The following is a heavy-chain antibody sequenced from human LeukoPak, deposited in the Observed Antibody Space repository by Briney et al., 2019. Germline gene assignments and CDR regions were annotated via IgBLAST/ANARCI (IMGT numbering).Heavy chain of an antibody. J-gene: IGHJ4*02. CDR2: ISYDGSNK. V-gene: IGHV3-30-3*01. CDR1: GFTFSSYA. CDR3: ARVATPGYSYDYFDY. D-gene: IGHD5-18*01. Sequence: GGSLRLSCAASGFTFSSYAMHWVRQAPGKGLEWVAVISYDGSNKYYADSVKGRFTISRDNSKNTLDLQMNSLRAEDTAVYHCARVATPGYSYDYFDYWGQGTLVTVSS.